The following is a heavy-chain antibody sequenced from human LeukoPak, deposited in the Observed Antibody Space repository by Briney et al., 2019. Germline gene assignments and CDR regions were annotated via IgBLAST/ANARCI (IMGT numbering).Heavy chain of an antibody. CDR3: ARVRTYNFEYSSPRNWFDP. D-gene: IGHD6-6*01. CDR1: GFTVSSNY. CDR2: ICSGGST. V-gene: IGHV3-53*01. J-gene: IGHJ5*02. Sequence: GGSLRLSCAASGFTVSSNYMSWVRQAPGKGLEWVSVICSGGSTYYADSVKGRFTISRDNSKNTLYLQMNSLRAEDTAVYYCARVRTYNFEYSSPRNWFDPWGQGTLVTVSS.